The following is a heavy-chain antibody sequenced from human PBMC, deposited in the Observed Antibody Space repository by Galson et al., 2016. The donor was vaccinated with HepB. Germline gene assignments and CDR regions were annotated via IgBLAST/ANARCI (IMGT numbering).Heavy chain of an antibody. CDR2: INPSGGKT. CDR1: GYTFRTYY. D-gene: IGHD4-17*01. V-gene: IGHV1-46*01. Sequence: SVKVSCKAFGYTFRTYYMHWVRQAPGQGLEWMGIINPSGGKTKYAQRFQGRVTMTSDTSTSTLYMELSSLRSDDTAVYYCARGTGKLTTVTTVTSLWYFDLWGRGTLVTVSS. J-gene: IGHJ2*01. CDR3: ARGTGKLTTVTTVTSLWYFDL.